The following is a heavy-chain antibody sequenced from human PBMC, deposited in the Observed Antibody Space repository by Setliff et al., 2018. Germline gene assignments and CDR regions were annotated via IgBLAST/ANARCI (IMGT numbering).Heavy chain of an antibody. J-gene: IGHJ3*01. CDR1: AGSVSSSSYY. D-gene: IGHD2-21*02. CDR3: ARLCRGVTFACDVFDV. V-gene: IGHV4-39*07. CDR2: IHDSGTT. Sequence: SETLSLTCSVSAGSVSSSSYYRGWIRQPPGKGLEWIGSIHDSGTTYYNPSLKSRVTISIDTAKNHFSLTLSSVTAADTATYYCARLCRGVTFACDVFDVWGPGTLVTVSS.